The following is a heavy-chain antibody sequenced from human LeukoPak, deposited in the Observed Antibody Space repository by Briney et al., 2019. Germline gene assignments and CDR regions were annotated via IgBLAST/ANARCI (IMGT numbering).Heavy chain of an antibody. CDR1: RFTFSTYW. Sequence: GGSLRLSSAAPRFTFSTYWMHWVRQAPGKGLVWVPRINPDGTTTSYADSVKGRFTISRDNSKNTLYLQMNSLRAEDTAVYYCAILTADYCSSTSCSLGAFDIWGQGTMVTVSS. CDR2: INPDGTTT. CDR3: AILTADYCSSTSCSLGAFDI. V-gene: IGHV3-74*01. D-gene: IGHD2-2*01. J-gene: IGHJ3*02.